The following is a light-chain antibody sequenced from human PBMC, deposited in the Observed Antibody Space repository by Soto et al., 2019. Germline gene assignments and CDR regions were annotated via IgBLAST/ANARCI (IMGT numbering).Light chain of an antibody. CDR1: QSVSSN. V-gene: IGKV3-15*01. J-gene: IGKJ2*01. Sequence: EIVMTQSPATLSVSTGERATLSCRASQSVSSNLAWYQQKPCQAPRLLIYGASTRATGIPARFSGSGSGTEFTLTISSLQSEDFAVYYCQQYNNWPPYTFGQGTKLEIK. CDR3: QQYNNWPPYT. CDR2: GAS.